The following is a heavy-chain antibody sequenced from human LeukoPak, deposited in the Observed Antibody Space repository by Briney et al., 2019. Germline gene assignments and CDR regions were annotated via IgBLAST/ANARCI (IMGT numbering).Heavy chain of an antibody. Sequence: SSETLSLTCTVSGGSISSYYWNWIRQPPGKGLEWIGYIYYSGTTNYNPSLKSRVTISVDTSKNQFSLKLSSVTAADTAVYYCARDRAVAGRVGFDYWGQGTLVTVSS. CDR1: GGSISSYY. J-gene: IGHJ4*02. V-gene: IGHV4-59*01. CDR2: IYYSGTT. CDR3: ARDRAVAGRVGFDY. D-gene: IGHD6-19*01.